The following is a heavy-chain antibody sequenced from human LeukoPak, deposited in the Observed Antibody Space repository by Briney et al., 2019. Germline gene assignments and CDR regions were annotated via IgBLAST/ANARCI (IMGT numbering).Heavy chain of an antibody. D-gene: IGHD3-10*01. CDR1: GGSLSSGSYC. J-gene: IGHJ6*03. V-gene: IGHV4-61*02. Sequence: SETLSLTCTVSGGSLSSGSYCWSWLRQPAGTGLEWIGRIYTSGSTNYNPSLKSRVTISVDTSKNQFSLKLSSVTAADTAVYYCARGVVRGSRRGYDDYYYYMDVWGKGTTVTISS. CDR3: ARGVVRGSRRGYDDYYYYMDV. CDR2: IYTSGST.